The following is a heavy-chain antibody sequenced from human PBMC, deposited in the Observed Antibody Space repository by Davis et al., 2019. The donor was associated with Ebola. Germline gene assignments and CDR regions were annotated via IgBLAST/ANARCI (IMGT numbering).Heavy chain of an antibody. V-gene: IGHV3-7*03. CDR3: AKGATVTTPMGMDV. Sequence: PGGSLRLSCAASGFTFSSYWMSWVRQAPGKGLEWVANIKQDGSEKYYVDSVKGRFTISRDNAKNTLYLQMNSLRAEDTAVYYCAKGATVTTPMGMDVWGQGTTVTVSS. CDR2: IKQDGSEK. D-gene: IGHD4-17*01. J-gene: IGHJ6*02. CDR1: GFTFSSYW.